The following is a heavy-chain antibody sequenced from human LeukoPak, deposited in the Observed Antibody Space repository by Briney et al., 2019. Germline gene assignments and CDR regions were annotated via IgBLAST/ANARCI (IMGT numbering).Heavy chain of an antibody. CDR3: ARVGYYYDSSGYYSPDY. CDR1: GYTLTELS. CDR2: FDPEDGET. D-gene: IGHD3-22*01. J-gene: IGHJ4*02. Sequence: AASVKVSCKVSGYTLTELSMHWVRQAPGKGLEWMGGFDPEDGETIYAQKFQGRVTMTEDTSTDTAYMELSSLRSEDTAVYYCARVGYYYDSSGYYSPDYWGQGTLVTVSS. V-gene: IGHV1-24*01.